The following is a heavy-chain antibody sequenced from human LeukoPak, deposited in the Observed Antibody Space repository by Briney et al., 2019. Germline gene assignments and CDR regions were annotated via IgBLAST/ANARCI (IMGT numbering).Heavy chain of an antibody. V-gene: IGHV3-64D*09. CDR2: ISDSGGST. J-gene: IGHJ6*02. D-gene: IGHD2-15*01. CDR3: VRGYSFGPYGMDV. Sequence: GGSLRLSCSASGFPFSSYAMHWVRQAPGKGLEYVTAISDSGGSTYYADSVKGRFTISRDNSKNTLYLQMSSLRAEDTAVYFCVRGYSFGPYGMDVWGQGTTVTVSS. CDR1: GFPFSSYA.